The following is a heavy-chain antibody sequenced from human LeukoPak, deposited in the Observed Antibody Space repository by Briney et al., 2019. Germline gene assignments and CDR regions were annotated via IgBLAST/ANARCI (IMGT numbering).Heavy chain of an antibody. CDR1: GLTVSSNY. D-gene: IGHD3-22*01. J-gene: IGHJ4*02. CDR2: IYSGGST. Sequence: GGSLRLSCAASGLTVSSNYMSWARQAPGKGLEWVSVIYSGGSTYYADSVKGRFTISRDNSKNTLYLQMNSLRAEDTAVYYCARAPVGNYYDTFDYLGQGTLVSASS. V-gene: IGHV3-66*01. CDR3: ARAPVGNYYDTFDY.